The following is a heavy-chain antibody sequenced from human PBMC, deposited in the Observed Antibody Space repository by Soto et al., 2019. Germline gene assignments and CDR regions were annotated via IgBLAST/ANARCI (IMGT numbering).Heavy chain of an antibody. Sequence: PSETLSLTCTVSGGSISSYYWSWIRQPPGKGLEWIGYIYYSGSTNYNPSLKSRVTISVDTSKNQFSLKLSSVTAADTAVYYCARGWCSGGSCYSNWFDPWGQGTLVTVSS. D-gene: IGHD2-15*01. CDR3: ARGWCSGGSCYSNWFDP. CDR1: GGSISSYY. V-gene: IGHV4-59*01. J-gene: IGHJ5*02. CDR2: IYYSGST.